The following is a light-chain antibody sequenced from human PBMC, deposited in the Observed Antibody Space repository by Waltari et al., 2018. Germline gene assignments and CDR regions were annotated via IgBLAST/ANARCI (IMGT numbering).Light chain of an antibody. Sequence: TQDPAVSVAMGQTVRITCHGDSLRSNNASWYQQRPGQAPILVMYDKNSRPSGVPDRFSGSSSDDTASLTITGAQAEDEAYYYCHSRDASGSGGAFGGGTKLTVL. V-gene: IGLV3-19*01. CDR1: SLRSNN. CDR3: HSRDASGSGGA. CDR2: DKN. J-gene: IGLJ2*01.